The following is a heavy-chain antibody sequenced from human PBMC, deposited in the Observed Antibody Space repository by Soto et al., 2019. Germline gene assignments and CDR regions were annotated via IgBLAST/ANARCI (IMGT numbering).Heavy chain of an antibody. CDR3: ARERGRGIYYYYGMDV. D-gene: IGHD3-16*01. V-gene: IGHV4-34*01. J-gene: IGHJ6*02. Sequence: PSETLSLTCAVYGGSFSGYYWSWIRQPPGKGLEWIGEINHSGSTNYNPSLKSRVTISVDTSKNQFSLKLSSVTAADTAVYYCARERGRGIYYYYGMDVWGQGTTVTVSS. CDR1: GGSFSGYY. CDR2: INHSGST.